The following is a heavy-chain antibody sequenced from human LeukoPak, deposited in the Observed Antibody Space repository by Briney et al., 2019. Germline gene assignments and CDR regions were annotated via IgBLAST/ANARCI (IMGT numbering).Heavy chain of an antibody. V-gene: IGHV3-30*02. J-gene: IGHJ4*02. CDR3: ARGNYGSGSPDDYFDY. CDR2: IRYDGSNK. Sequence: GGSLRLSCAASGFTFSSYGMHWVRQAPGKGLEWVAFIRYDGSNKYYAGSVKGRFTISRDNSKNTLYLQMNSLRAEDTAVYYCARGNYGSGSPDDYFDYWGQGTLVTVSS. CDR1: GFTFSSYG. D-gene: IGHD3-10*01.